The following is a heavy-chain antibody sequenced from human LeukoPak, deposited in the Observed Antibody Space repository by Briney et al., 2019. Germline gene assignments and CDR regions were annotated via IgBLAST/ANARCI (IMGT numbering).Heavy chain of an antibody. V-gene: IGHV3-30-3*01. D-gene: IGHD3-16*01. Sequence: GGSLRLSCSASGFTFSSYAMHWVRQAPGKGLEWVAVISYDGSNKYYADSVKGRFTISRDNSKNTLYLQMNSLRAEDTAVYYCARGGGLRVVNYWGQGTLVTVSS. J-gene: IGHJ4*02. CDR3: ARGGGLRVVNY. CDR2: ISYDGSNK. CDR1: GFTFSSYA.